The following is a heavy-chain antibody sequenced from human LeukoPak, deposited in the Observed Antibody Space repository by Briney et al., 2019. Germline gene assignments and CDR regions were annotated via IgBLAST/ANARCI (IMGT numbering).Heavy chain of an antibody. V-gene: IGHV3-48*03. D-gene: IGHD3-16*02. Sequence: PGGSLRLSCATSGFILSDYGMSWVRQAPGKGLEWISYISTSDSGSTMYFADSVEGRFTMSRDIAKNLLYLQLNSLRAEDTAVYYCARDGVITFGGVIVADYWGQGTLVTVSS. CDR2: ISTSDSGSTM. J-gene: IGHJ4*02. CDR1: GFILSDYG. CDR3: ARDGVITFGGVIVADY.